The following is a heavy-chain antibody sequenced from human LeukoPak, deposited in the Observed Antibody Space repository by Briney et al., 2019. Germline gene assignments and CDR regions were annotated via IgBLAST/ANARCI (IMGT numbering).Heavy chain of an antibody. CDR3: ARGRAAAGIDY. J-gene: IGHJ4*02. D-gene: IGHD6-13*01. CDR1: GGSISSYY. Sequence: SETLFLTCTVSGGSISSYYWSWIRQPPGKGLEWIGYIYYSGSTNYNPSLKSRVTISVDTSKNQFSLKLSSVTAADTAVYYCARGRAAAGIDYWGQGTLVTVSS. V-gene: IGHV4-59*01. CDR2: IYYSGST.